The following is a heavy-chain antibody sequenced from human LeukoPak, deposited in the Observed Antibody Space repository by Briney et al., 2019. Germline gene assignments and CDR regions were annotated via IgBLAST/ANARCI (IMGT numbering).Heavy chain of an antibody. J-gene: IGHJ4*02. CDR3: ARQAAVDY. V-gene: IGHV4-38-2*01. Sequence: SETLSLTCAVSGYSISSGYYWGWIRQPPGKGLELIGSIYHSGRPYYNPFLKSRVTISVHTSKTQFHLKLSSVTAADTAVYYWARQAAVDYWGQGTLVTVSS. D-gene: IGHD6-25*01. CDR2: IYHSGRP. CDR1: GYSISSGYY.